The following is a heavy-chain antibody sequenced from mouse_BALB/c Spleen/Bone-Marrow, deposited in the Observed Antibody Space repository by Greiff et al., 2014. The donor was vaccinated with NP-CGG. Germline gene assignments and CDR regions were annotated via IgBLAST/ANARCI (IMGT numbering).Heavy chain of an antibody. D-gene: IGHD1-1*02. Sequence: QVQLQQSGAELVRPGASVKLSCKASGYTFTSYWINWVKQRPGQGLEWIGNIYPSDSYTNYNQKFKDKATLTVDKSSSTAYMQLSSPTSEDSAVYYCTRGGPYFDVWSAGTTVTVSS. CDR3: TRGGPYFDV. V-gene: IGHV1-69*02. CDR2: IYPSDSYT. CDR1: GYTFTSYW. J-gene: IGHJ1*01.